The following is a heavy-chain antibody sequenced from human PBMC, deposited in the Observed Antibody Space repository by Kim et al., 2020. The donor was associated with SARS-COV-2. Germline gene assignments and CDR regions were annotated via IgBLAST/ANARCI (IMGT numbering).Heavy chain of an antibody. J-gene: IGHJ4*02. D-gene: IGHD6-13*01. Sequence: TPSLERRVTISVDTSKHPFSLKLSAVTAADTAVYYCARQDSSSWYQLDYWGQGTLVTVSS. CDR3: ARQDSSSWYQLDY. V-gene: IGHV4-59*08.